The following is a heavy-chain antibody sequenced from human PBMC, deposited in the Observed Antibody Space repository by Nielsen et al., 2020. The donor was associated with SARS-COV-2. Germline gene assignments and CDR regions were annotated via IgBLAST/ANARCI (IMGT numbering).Heavy chain of an antibody. CDR1: GLTFSSYA. CDR3: ATSGRYY. V-gene: IGHV3-23*01. D-gene: IGHD1-26*01. J-gene: IGHJ4*02. CDR2: ISGSGSST. Sequence: GESLKISCAASGLTFSSYAMNWVRQAPGKGLEWVSGISGSGSSTYYADAVKGRFTVSRDNSKNTLYLQMNSLRAEDTAVYFCATSGRYYWGQGTLVTVSS.